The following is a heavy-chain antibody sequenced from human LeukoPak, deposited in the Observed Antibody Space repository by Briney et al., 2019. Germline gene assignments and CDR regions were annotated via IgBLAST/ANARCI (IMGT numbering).Heavy chain of an antibody. J-gene: IGHJ5*02. Sequence: SETLSLTCSVSGDSISMHYWSWIRQPPGKGLEWIGRIYTSGSTKYNPSLKSRVTMSVDTSKNQFSLKLSSVTAADTAVYYCARDWRYSSRWPLPAPGWFDPWGQGILVTVSS. CDR2: IYTSGST. CDR1: GDSISMHY. V-gene: IGHV4-4*07. CDR3: ARDWRYSSRWPLPAPGWFDP. D-gene: IGHD6-13*01.